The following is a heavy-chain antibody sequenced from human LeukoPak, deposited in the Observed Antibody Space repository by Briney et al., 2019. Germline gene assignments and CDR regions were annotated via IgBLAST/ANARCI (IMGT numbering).Heavy chain of an antibody. CDR1: GGSITSDGHY. D-gene: IGHD4-11*01. CDR2: IYYSGST. Sequence: SETLSLTCTVSGGSITSDGHYWDWLRQPPGKGLEWIGTIYYSGSTYYNPSLKSRVTTSIDTSKNQFSLKLTSVTAADTAVYFCARRRAGSDYNDYWGQGTLVTVSS. V-gene: IGHV4-39*01. J-gene: IGHJ4*02. CDR3: ARRRAGSDYNDY.